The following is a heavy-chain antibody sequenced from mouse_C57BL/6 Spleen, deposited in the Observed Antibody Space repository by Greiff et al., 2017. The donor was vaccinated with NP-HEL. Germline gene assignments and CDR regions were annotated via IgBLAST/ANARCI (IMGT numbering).Heavy chain of an antibody. J-gene: IGHJ4*01. Sequence: QVQLQQSGPELVKPGASVKISCKASGYSFTSYYIHWVKQRPGQGLEWIGWIYTGSGNTKYNEKFKGKATLTADTSSSTAYMQLSSLTSEDSAVYYCAPTVKDYAMDYWGQGTSVTVAS. CDR1: GYSFTSYY. CDR2: IYTGSGNT. V-gene: IGHV1-66*01. CDR3: APTVKDYAMDY. D-gene: IGHD4-1*02.